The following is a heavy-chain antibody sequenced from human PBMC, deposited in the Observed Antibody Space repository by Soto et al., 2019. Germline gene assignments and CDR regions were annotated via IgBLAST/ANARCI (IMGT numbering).Heavy chain of an antibody. J-gene: IGHJ4*02. D-gene: IGHD4-4*01. CDR2: IYDSGRS. CDR3: VRGSPYTPLHS. CDR1: GGSISGGNYY. Sequence: SETLSLTCTVSGGSISGGNYYWSWIRQNPRKGLEWIGYIYDSGRSYSNSSLKSRLTLSIDTSKNQFSLQLTSVTAADTAVYYCVRGSPYTPLHSWGRGILVTVSS. V-gene: IGHV4-31*03.